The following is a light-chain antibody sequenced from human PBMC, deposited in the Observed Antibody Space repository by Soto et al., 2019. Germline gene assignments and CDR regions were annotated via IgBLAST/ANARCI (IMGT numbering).Light chain of an antibody. CDR1: SSDVGGYNY. V-gene: IGLV2-14*03. Sequence: QSVLTQPASVSGSPGQSITISCTGTSSDVGGYNYVSWYQHHPGKAPKLMIYDVSNRPSGVSNRFSDPKSGNAASLTISGLQPEDEADYYCSSYTTSNTRQIVFGTGTKVTVL. CDR3: SSYTTSNTRQIV. J-gene: IGLJ1*01. CDR2: DVS.